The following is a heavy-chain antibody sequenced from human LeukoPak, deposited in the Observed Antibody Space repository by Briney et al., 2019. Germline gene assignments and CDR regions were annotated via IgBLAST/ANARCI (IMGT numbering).Heavy chain of an antibody. CDR3: ARLVVPAAIPQNWFDP. V-gene: IGHV4-4*09. D-gene: IGHD2-2*02. CDR1: GGSISSYY. CDR2: IYTSGSP. J-gene: IGHJ5*02. Sequence: SETLSLTCPVSGGSISSYYWRWIRQHPGNGLGWIGYIYTSGSPNDNPSLKSRVTISVDTSKNQFSLNLSSVPAADTAVYYCARLVVPAAIPQNWFDPWGQGTLVTVSS.